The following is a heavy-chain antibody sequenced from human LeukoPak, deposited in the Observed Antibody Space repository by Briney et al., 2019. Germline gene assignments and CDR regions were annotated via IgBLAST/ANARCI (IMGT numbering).Heavy chain of an antibody. D-gene: IGHD1-1*01. V-gene: IGHV1-69*01. Sequence: GASVKVSCKASGGTFSSYAISWVRQAPGQGLEWMGGIIPIFGTANYALKFQGRVTITADESTSTAYMELSSLRSEDTAVYYCARDLRWNDGHWFDPWGQGTLVTVSS. CDR3: ARDLRWNDGHWFDP. J-gene: IGHJ5*02. CDR1: GGTFSSYA. CDR2: IIPIFGTA.